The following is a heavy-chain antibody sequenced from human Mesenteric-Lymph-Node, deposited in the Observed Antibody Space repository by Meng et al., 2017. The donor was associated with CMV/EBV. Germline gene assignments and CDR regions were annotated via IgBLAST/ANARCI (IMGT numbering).Heavy chain of an antibody. J-gene: IGHJ6*02. CDR1: GFTFSNHW. Sequence: GGSLRLSCAASGFTFSNHWMSWVRQTPGKGLEWVANIKQDGREKHYVDSVKGRFTISRDNAKNSLFLQMNSLRVEETAVYYWARVRGGKDIVVVPAARGGYYYYGMDVWAKGPRSPSP. CDR3: ARVRGGKDIVVVPAARGGYYYYGMDV. D-gene: IGHD2-2*01. CDR2: IKQDGREK. V-gene: IGHV3-7*01.